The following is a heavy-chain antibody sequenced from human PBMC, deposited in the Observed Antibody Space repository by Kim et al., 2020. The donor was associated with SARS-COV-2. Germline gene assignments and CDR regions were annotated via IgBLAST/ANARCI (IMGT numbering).Heavy chain of an antibody. Sequence: GGSLRLSCAASGFTFSSYSMNWVRQAPGKGLEWVSYISSSSSTIYYADSVKGRFTISRDNAKNSLYLQMNSLRDEDTAVYYCARVEVLLWSRGRGGMDVWGQGTTVTVSS. J-gene: IGHJ6*02. CDR3: ARVEVLLWSRGRGGMDV. CDR2: ISSSSSTI. V-gene: IGHV3-48*02. CDR1: GFTFSSYS. D-gene: IGHD3-10*01.